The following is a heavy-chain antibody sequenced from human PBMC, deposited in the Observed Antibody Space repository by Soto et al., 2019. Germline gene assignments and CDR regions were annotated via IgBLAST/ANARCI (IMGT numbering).Heavy chain of an antibody. Sequence: ASVKVSCKTSGYTFTTFFLHWMRQAPGQRLEWMGWINPANGDTMYSQKFLGRVSNTRDTSATTAYMELTYLTSEDTAIYYCARGHSSGCFDSWGQGTLVTVSS. D-gene: IGHD5-12*01. CDR3: ARGHSSGCFDS. CDR1: GYTFTTFF. V-gene: IGHV1-3*01. J-gene: IGHJ4*02. CDR2: INPANGDT.